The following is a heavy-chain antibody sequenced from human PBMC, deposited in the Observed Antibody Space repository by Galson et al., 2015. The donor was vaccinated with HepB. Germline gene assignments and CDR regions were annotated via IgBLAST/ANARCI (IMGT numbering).Heavy chain of an antibody. D-gene: IGHD1-20*01. Sequence: SVKVSCKASGYTFTSYYMHWVRQAPGQGLEWMGIINPSGGSTSYAQKFQGRVTMTRDTSTSTVYMELSSLRSEDTAVYYCAREHITGFLGNYYYYGMDVWGQGTTVTVSS. CDR3: AREHITGFLGNYYYYGMDV. CDR2: INPSGGST. V-gene: IGHV1-46*01. J-gene: IGHJ6*02. CDR1: GYTFTSYY.